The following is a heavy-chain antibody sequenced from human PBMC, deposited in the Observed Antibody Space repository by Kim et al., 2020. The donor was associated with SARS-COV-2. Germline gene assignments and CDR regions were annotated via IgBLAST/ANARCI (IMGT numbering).Heavy chain of an antibody. D-gene: IGHD3-22*01. CDR1: GFTFAGHW. CDR3: ARGSLDSSGVDY. Sequence: GGSLRLSCAASGFTFAGHWMSWVRQTPEKGLEWVANINQGGSDKFYVDSVEGRFTISRDNAKNSLYLQMNSLRAEDSAVYYCARGSLDSSGVDYWGQGTLVTVSS. J-gene: IGHJ4*02. V-gene: IGHV3-7*03. CDR2: INQGGSDK.